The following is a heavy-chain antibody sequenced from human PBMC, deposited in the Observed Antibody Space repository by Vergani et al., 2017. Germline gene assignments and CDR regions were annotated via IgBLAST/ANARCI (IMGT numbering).Heavy chain of an antibody. V-gene: IGHV4-39*01. D-gene: IGHD4-17*01. CDR2: IYYSGST. Sequence: QLQLQESGPGLVKPSETLSLTCTVSGGSISSSSYYWGWIRQPPGKGLEWIGSIYYSGSTYYNPSLKSRVTISVDTSKNQFSLKLSSVTAADTAVYYCARGLDYGDSNWFDPWGQGTLVTVSS. CDR3: ARGLDYGDSNWFDP. J-gene: IGHJ5*02. CDR1: GGSISSSSYY.